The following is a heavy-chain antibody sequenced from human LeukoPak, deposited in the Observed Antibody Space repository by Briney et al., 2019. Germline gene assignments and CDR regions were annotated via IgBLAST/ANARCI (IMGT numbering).Heavy chain of an antibody. CDR3: ARDNTAAGPLDY. J-gene: IGHJ4*02. D-gene: IGHD6-13*01. V-gene: IGHV3-53*01. CDR2: IFSGGGT. Sequence: GGSLRLSCAVSGVTLSSTDMSWVRQAPGKGLEWVSVIFSGGGTYYTGSVKGRFTISRDNSKNTLYLQMNSLRAEDTAVYYCARDNTAAGPLDYWGQGTLVTVSS. CDR1: GVTLSSTD.